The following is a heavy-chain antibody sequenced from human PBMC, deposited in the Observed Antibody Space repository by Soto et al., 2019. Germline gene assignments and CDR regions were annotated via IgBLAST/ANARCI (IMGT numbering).Heavy chain of an antibody. D-gene: IGHD3-22*01. CDR3: ARHLITMIVVVIPGMDV. Sequence: ASVKVSCKASGYTFTSYGISWVRQAPGQGLEWMGWISAYNGNTNYAQKLQGRVTMTTDTSTSTAYMELRSLRSDDTAVYYCARHLITMIVVVIPGMDVWGQGTTVTVSS. CDR2: ISAYNGNT. J-gene: IGHJ6*02. CDR1: GYTFTSYG. V-gene: IGHV1-18*01.